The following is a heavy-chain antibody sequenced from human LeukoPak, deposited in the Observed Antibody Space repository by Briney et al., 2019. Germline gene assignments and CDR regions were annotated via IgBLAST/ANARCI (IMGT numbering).Heavy chain of an antibody. J-gene: IGHJ4*02. CDR1: GYTFTSYY. CDR3: ARDSRAARPLGYFDY. V-gene: IGHV1-46*01. CDR2: INPSGGST. Sequence: ASVKVSCKASGYTFTSYYMHWVRQAPGQGLEWMGLINPSGGSTSYAQKFQGRVTMTRDTSTSTVYMELSSLRSEDTAVYYCARDSRAARPLGYFDYWGQGTLVTVSS. D-gene: IGHD6-6*01.